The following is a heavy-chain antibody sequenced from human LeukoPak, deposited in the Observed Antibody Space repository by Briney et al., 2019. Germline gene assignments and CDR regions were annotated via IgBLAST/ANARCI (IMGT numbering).Heavy chain of an antibody. J-gene: IGHJ4*02. V-gene: IGHV4-39*07. CDR2: IYYSGST. CDR1: GGSISSSSYY. Sequence: SETLSLTCTVSGGSISSSSYYWGWIRQPPGKGLEWIGSIYYSGSTYYNPSLKSRVTISVDTSKNQFSLKLSSVTAADTAVYYCARDIEDTAMDYYFDYWGQGTLVTVSS. CDR3: ARDIEDTAMDYYFDY. D-gene: IGHD5-18*01.